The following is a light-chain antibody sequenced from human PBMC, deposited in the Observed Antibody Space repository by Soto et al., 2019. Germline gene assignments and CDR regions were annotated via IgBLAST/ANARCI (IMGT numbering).Light chain of an antibody. CDR1: QSLVHSDGNTY. Sequence: DIVMTQTPPSVPVTLGQPASISCRSSQSLVHSDGNTYLSWLHQRPGQPPRLLIYKTSHRFSGVPDRFSGSGAGTDFTLRISRVEPEDVGIYYCMQVTQFPRVTFGPGTTVDIK. CDR2: KTS. CDR3: MQVTQFPRVT. J-gene: IGKJ3*01. V-gene: IGKV2-24*01.